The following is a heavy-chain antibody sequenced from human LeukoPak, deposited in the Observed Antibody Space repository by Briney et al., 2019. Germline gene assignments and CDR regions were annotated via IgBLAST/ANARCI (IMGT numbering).Heavy chain of an antibody. CDR1: GFTFSSYA. Sequence: GGSLRLSCAASGFTFSSYAMHWVRQAPGKGLEWVAFIRYDGSNKYYADSVKGRFTISRDNSKNTLYLQMNSLRAEDTTVYYCAKDSREYSSGWYNFPFDYWGQGTLVTVSS. J-gene: IGHJ4*02. D-gene: IGHD6-19*01. CDR2: IRYDGSNK. V-gene: IGHV3-30*02. CDR3: AKDSREYSSGWYNFPFDY.